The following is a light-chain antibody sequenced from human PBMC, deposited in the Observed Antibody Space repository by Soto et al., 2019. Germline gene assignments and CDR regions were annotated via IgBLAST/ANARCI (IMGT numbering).Light chain of an antibody. Sequence: DIQMTQSPSTLSAYVGDRVTITCRASQPVNKWLAWYQQKPGKAPSPLIYEASSLQGGVPSRFSGSGSGTEFTLTISSLHPDDFATYYCRQHESYPITFGQGTRLEIK. V-gene: IGKV1-5*01. J-gene: IGKJ5*01. CDR2: EAS. CDR1: QPVNKW. CDR3: RQHESYPIT.